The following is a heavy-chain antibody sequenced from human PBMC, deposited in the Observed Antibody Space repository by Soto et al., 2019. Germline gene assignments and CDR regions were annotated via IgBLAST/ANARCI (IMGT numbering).Heavy chain of an antibody. CDR1: GFTFSSYC. J-gene: IGHJ6*02. CDR2: ISYDGSNK. V-gene: IGHV3-30*18. D-gene: IGHD4-4*01. Sequence: GGSQRLSCAAAGFTFSSYCMHWVRQTPGKGLEWVAVISYDGSNKSYADSVKGRFTISRDNSKNTLYLQMNSLRAEDTAVYYCAKDAAVTTVVYYYYGMDVWGQGTTVTVSS. CDR3: AKDAAVTTVVYYYYGMDV.